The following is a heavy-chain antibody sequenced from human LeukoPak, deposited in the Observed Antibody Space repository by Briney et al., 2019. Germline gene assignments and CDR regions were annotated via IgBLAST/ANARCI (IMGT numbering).Heavy chain of an antibody. CDR1: GGSISSYY. CDR2: IYHSGST. CDR3: ARDRYYYDSSGYRFFDY. D-gene: IGHD3-22*01. V-gene: IGHV4-59*01. Sequence: SETLSLTCTVSGGSISSYYWSWIRQPPGKGLEWIGYIYHSGSTNYNPSLKSRVAISVDTSKNQFSLKLSSVTAADTAVYHCARDRYYYDSSGYRFFDYWGQGTLVTVSS. J-gene: IGHJ4*02.